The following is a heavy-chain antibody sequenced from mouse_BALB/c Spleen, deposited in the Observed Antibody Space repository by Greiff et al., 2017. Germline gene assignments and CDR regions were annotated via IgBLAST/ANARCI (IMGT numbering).Heavy chain of an antibody. CDR3: ARHLQLGYYFDY. CDR1: GFTFSSYT. CDR2: ISNGGGST. V-gene: IGHV5-12-2*01. J-gene: IGHJ2*01. D-gene: IGHD4-1*02. Sequence: EVQRVESGGGLVQPGGSLKLSCAASGFTFSSYTMSWVRQTPEKRLEWVAYISNGGGSTYYPDTVKGRFTISRDNAKNTLYLQMSSLKSEDTAMYYCARHLQLGYYFDYWGQGTTLTVSS.